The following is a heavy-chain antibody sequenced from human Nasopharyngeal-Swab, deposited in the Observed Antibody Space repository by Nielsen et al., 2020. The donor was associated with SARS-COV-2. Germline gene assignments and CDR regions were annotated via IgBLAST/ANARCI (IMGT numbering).Heavy chain of an antibody. D-gene: IGHD1-26*01. V-gene: IGHV3-30*18. CDR3: AKGKGGSYFDAFDI. Sequence: GESLKISCAASGFTFSSYGMHWVRQAPGKGLEWVAVISYDGSNKYYADSVKGRFTISRDNSKNTLYLQMNSLRAEGTAVYYCAKGKGGSYFDAFDIWGQGTMVTVSS. CDR1: GFTFSSYG. J-gene: IGHJ3*02. CDR2: ISYDGSNK.